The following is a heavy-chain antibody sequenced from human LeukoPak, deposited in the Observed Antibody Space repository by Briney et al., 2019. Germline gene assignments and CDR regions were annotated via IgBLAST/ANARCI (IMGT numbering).Heavy chain of an antibody. V-gene: IGHV4-39*01. CDR2: ISYSGRT. Sequence: SSETLSLTCTVSGGSTSSSSFYWGWIRQPPGKGLECIGRISYSGRTYYNPSLQSRVTISVDTSKNQFSLRLSSVTAADTAVYYCARLRAYYYDSSGYYNFDFWGQGTLVTVSS. CDR1: GGSTSSSSFY. D-gene: IGHD3-22*01. J-gene: IGHJ4*02. CDR3: ARLRAYYYDSSGYYNFDF.